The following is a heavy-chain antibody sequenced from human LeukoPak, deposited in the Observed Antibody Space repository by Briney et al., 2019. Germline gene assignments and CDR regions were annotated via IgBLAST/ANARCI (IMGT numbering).Heavy chain of an antibody. CDR1: GYIFIGYY. V-gene: IGHV1-2*02. J-gene: IGHJ3*02. Sequence: ASVTVSCTASGYIFIGYYIHWVRQAPGQGLEWMGWVNPDSGGTNYAQKFQGRVTMTRDTSISTAYMELSRLRSDDTAVYYCHCSGWYNAFDIWGQGTMVTVSS. CDR2: VNPDSGGT. CDR3: HCSGWYNAFDI. D-gene: IGHD6-19*01.